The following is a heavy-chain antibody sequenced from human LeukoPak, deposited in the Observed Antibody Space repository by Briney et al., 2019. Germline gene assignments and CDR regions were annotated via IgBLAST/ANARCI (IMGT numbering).Heavy chain of an antibody. CDR2: ISGSGGST. D-gene: IGHD2-2*01. Sequence: GSLRLSCAASGFTFSSYAMSWVRQAPWKGLEWVSAISGSGGSTYYADSVKGRFTISRDNSKNTLYLQMNSLRAEDTAVYYCAKALGYCSSTSCQSFDYWGQGTLVTVSS. CDR1: GFTFSSYA. V-gene: IGHV3-23*01. CDR3: AKALGYCSSTSCQSFDY. J-gene: IGHJ4*02.